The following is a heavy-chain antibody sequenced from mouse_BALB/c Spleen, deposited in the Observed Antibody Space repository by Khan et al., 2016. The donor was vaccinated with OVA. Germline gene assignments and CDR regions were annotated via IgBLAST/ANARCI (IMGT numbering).Heavy chain of an antibody. J-gene: IGHJ3*01. CDR2: ILPGSGNT. V-gene: IGHV1-9*01. D-gene: IGHD1-1*01. Sequence: QVQLKESGAELMKPGASVKISCKASGYTFSSYWIEWVKQRPGNGLEWIGEILPGSGNTNFNEKFRGKATFAADTSSNTAYMQLSSLTSEDSAVYYCARGNYYGSTSWFGYWGQGTLVTVSA. CDR1: GYTFSSYW. CDR3: ARGNYYGSTSWFGY.